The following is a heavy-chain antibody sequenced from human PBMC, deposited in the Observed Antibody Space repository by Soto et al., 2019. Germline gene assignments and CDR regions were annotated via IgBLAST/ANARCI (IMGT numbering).Heavy chain of an antibody. CDR1: GFTFSSAW. D-gene: IGHD6-13*01. V-gene: IGHV3-15*07. J-gene: IGHJ6*02. Sequence: GGSLRLSCAASGFTFSSAWMNWVRQAPGKGLEWVGRIKSKTDGETTGYAAPVKGRFTISRDDSKNTLYLQMNSLKTEDTAVYYCTTDYSSSTNYYYYYGMDVWGQGTTVTVSS. CDR3: TTDYSSSTNYYYYYGMDV. CDR2: IKSKTDGETT.